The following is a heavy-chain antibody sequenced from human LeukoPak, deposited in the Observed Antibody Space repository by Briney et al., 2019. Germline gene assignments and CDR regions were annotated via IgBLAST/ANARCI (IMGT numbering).Heavy chain of an antibody. J-gene: IGHJ5*02. CDR2: IKQDGSEK. CDR3: ARSNPLGVPNGWFDP. Sequence: GGSLRLSCAVSGFTFSSYWMSWVRQAPGKGLEWVANIKQDGSEKYYVDSVKGRFTISRDNAKNSLYLQMNSLRAEDTAVYYCARSNPLGVPNGWFDPWGQGTLVTVSS. D-gene: IGHD3-10*01. CDR1: GFTFSSYW. V-gene: IGHV3-7*01.